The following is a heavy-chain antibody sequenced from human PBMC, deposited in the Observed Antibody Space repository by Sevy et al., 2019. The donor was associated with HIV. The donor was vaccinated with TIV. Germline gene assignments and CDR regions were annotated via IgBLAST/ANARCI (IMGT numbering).Heavy chain of an antibody. CDR2: IYYNGHI. V-gene: IGHV4-59*08. Sequence: SETLSLTCTVSGGSITSLYWNWIRQPPGKGLDWIANIYYNGHINYNPSLKSRVTLSLDTSKNQFSLRLSSATAADTAMYYCAGENAWGRGYSWGQGTLVTVSS. J-gene: IGHJ4*02. CDR1: GGSITSLY. D-gene: IGHD1-26*01. CDR3: AGENAWGRGYS.